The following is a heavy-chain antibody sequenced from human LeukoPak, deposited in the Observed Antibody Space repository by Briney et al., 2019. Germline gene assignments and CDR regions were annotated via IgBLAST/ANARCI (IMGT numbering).Heavy chain of an antibody. D-gene: IGHD3-10*02. J-gene: IGHJ3*02. CDR3: AKVKSYYYVKGAFDI. CDR1: GYTLTGLC. CDR2: FDADDGER. Sequence: ASVKVSCKVSGYTLTGLCMHWVRQAPGQGLEWMGGFDADDGERIYAQKFQGRVTMTADTSTSTAYMELSSLKSEDTAVYYCAKVKSYYYVKGAFDIWGQGTMVTVSS. V-gene: IGHV1-24*01.